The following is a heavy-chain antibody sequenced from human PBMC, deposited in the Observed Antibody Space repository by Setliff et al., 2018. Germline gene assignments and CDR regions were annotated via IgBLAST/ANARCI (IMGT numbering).Heavy chain of an antibody. J-gene: IGHJ4*02. CDR3: ARINFYVSSGYYYAPDY. V-gene: IGHV1-18*04. CDR2: ISAYSGNT. CDR1: GYTFSNYG. Sequence: GASVKVSCKASGYTFSNYGITWVRQAPGQGLEWMGWISAYSGNTKYALTLQGRVTVTTDTSTGTAYMELGSLTSDDTAIYYCARINFYVSSGYYYAPDYWGPGTLVTVSS. D-gene: IGHD3-22*01.